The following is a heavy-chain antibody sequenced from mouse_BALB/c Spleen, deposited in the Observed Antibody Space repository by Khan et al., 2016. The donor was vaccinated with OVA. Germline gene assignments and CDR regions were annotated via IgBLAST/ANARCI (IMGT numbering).Heavy chain of an antibody. J-gene: IGHJ3*01. V-gene: IGHV5-6-5*01. CDR3: ARDYWFTY. CDR2: ISSGGST. CDR1: GFTFSNYA. Sequence: EVELVESGGGLVKPGGSLKFSCAASGFTFSNYAMSWVRQTPEKRLAWVASISSGGSTYYPDSVKGRFTISRDNARNILYLQMSSLRSEDTAMYYRARDYWFTYWGQGTLVTVSA.